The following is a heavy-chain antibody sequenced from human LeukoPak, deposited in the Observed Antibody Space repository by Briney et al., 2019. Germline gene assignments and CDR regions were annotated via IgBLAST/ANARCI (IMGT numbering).Heavy chain of an antibody. Sequence: SETLSLTCTVSGGSISSSSYYWGWIRQPPGKGLEWIGRIYTSGSTNYNPSLKSRVTISVDTSKNQFSLKLSSVTAADTAVYYCASDQRRDDYFDYWGQGTLVTVSS. J-gene: IGHJ4*02. V-gene: IGHV4-39*07. CDR3: ASDQRRDDYFDY. CDR1: GGSISSSSYY. CDR2: IYTSGST.